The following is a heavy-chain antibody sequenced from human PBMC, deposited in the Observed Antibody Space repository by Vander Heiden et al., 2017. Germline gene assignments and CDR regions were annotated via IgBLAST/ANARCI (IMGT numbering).Heavy chain of an antibody. CDR3: ARGPYYDSSGYYPDDAFDI. CDR2: INHSGST. D-gene: IGHD3-22*01. J-gene: IGHJ3*02. Sequence: QVQLQQWGAGLLKPSETLSLTCAVYGGSFSGYYWSWIRQPPGKGLEWIGEINHSGSTNYNPSLKSRVTISVDTSKNQFSLKLSSVTAADTAVYYCARGPYYDSSGYYPDDAFDIWGQGTMVTVSS. V-gene: IGHV4-34*01. CDR1: GGSFSGYY.